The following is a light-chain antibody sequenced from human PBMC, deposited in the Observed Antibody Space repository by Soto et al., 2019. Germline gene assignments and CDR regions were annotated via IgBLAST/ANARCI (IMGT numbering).Light chain of an antibody. V-gene: IGLV2-14*01. CDR2: DVS. CDR1: SSDVGGYNY. Sequence: QSALTQPASVSGSPGQSITISCTGTSSDVGGYNYVSWYQQHPGKAPKLMIYDVSNRPSGVSNRFSGSKSGNTASLTISGLQAEDEADYYCISYTTSSTLYVVFGGGTKPPS. J-gene: IGLJ2*01. CDR3: ISYTTSSTLYVV.